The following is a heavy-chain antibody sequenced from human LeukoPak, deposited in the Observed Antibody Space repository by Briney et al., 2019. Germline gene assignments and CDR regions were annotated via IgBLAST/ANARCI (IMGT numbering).Heavy chain of an antibody. CDR1: GGSINNYY. V-gene: IGHV4-59*12. D-gene: IGHD3-10*01. CDR3: ARYGSGGYHFDY. J-gene: IGHJ4*02. Sequence: KSSETLSLTCTVSGGSINNYYWSWIRQPPGKGLEWIGFIYYSGSTNYNPSLKSRLTISVDTSKNQFSLKLSSVTAADTAVYYCARYGSGGYHFDYWGQGTLVTVSS. CDR2: IYYSGST.